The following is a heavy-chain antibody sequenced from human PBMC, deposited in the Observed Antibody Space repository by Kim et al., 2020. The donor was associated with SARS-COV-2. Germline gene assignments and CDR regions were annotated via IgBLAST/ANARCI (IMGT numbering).Heavy chain of an antibody. CDR3: VEEARTSPTPFDYFDC. CDR2: ISYDEKTQ. D-gene: IGHD2-2*01. Sequence: GGSLRLSCAATGFTFRNYGMHWVRQAPGKGLEWVAVISYDEKTQKYADSVKGRFTISRDNSKNTVYLQIISLRGEDTAVYYCVEEARTSPTPFDYFDCWG. J-gene: IGHJ4*01. CDR1: GFTFRNYG. V-gene: IGHV3-30*18.